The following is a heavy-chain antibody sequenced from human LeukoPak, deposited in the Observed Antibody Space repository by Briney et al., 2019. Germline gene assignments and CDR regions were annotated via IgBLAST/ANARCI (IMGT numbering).Heavy chain of an antibody. CDR1: GYTFTSYD. CDR2: MNPNSGNT. CDR3: AREHYCSSTSCLDY. J-gene: IGHJ4*02. V-gene: IGHV1-8*01. Sequence: ASVKVSCKASGYTFTSYDINWVRQATGQGLEWMGWMNPNSGNTGYAQKFQGRVTITRNTSISTAYMELSSLRSEDTAVYYCAREHYCSSTSCLDYWGQGTLVTVSS. D-gene: IGHD2-2*01.